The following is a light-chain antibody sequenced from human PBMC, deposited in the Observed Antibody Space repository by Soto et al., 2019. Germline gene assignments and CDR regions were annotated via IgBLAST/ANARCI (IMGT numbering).Light chain of an antibody. CDR1: SSDVGGYNY. V-gene: IGLV2-14*01. Sequence: QSVLTQPASVSGSPGQSITISCTGTSSDVGGYNYVSWYQQRPGKAPKVMIYDVSNRPSGVSNRFSGSKSGNTASLTISGLQAEDEADYYCSSYTTSSTVVFGGGTKLTVL. J-gene: IGLJ2*01. CDR2: DVS. CDR3: SSYTTSSTVV.